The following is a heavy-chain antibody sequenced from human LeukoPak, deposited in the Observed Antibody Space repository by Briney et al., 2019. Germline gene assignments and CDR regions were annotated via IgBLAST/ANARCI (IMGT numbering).Heavy chain of an antibody. Sequence: SETLSLTCTVSGGFISSSSYYWGWIRQPPGKGLEWIGSIYYSGSTYYNPSLKSRVTISVDTSKNQFSLKLGSVTAADTAVYYCARHWDIVVVVAATDNWFDPWGQGTLVTVSS. CDR3: ARHWDIVVVVAATDNWFDP. CDR2: IYYSGST. J-gene: IGHJ5*02. CDR1: GGFISSSSYY. D-gene: IGHD2-15*01. V-gene: IGHV4-39*01.